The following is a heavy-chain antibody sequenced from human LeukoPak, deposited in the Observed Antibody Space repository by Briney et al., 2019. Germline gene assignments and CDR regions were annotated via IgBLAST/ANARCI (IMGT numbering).Heavy chain of an antibody. CDR3: ARGGNYDSRGTFDI. CDR1: GGSISTYY. J-gene: IGHJ3*02. D-gene: IGHD3-22*01. CDR2: VYYSGST. Sequence: SETLSLTCTASGGSISTYYWSWIRQPPGKGLEWIGYVYYSGSTNYNPSLKSRVTISIDTSKNQFSLKLSSVTAADTAVYYCARGGNYDSRGTFDIWGQGTMVIVSS. V-gene: IGHV4-59*01.